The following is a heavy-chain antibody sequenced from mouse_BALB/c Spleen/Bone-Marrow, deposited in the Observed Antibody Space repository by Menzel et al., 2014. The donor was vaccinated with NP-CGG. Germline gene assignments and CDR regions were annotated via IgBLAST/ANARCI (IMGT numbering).Heavy chain of an antibody. J-gene: IGHJ2*01. CDR2: IWSGGST. Sequence: QVQLQQSGPGLVQPSQRLSIPCTVSGFSLTSYGVHWVRQSPGKGLEWLGEIWSGGSTDYNVAFISRLSISKDNSKSXVFFKMNTLQANDTAIYYCARSRYAPLYYFGYLGQGTPLPVSP. D-gene: IGHD2-14*01. V-gene: IGHV2-2*02. CDR1: GFSLTSYG. CDR3: ARSRYAPLYYFGY.